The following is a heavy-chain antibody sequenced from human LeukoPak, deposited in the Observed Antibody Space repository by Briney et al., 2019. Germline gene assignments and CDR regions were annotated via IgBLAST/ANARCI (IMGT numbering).Heavy chain of an antibody. CDR2: ISGSGGST. Sequence: SGGSLRLSCAASGFTFSSYAMSWVRQVPGKGLEWVSAISGSGGSTYYADSVKGRFTISRDNSKNTLYLQMNSLRAEDTAVYYCAKDFKRIAAAGWFDPWGQGTLVTVSS. CDR3: AKDFKRIAAAGWFDP. D-gene: IGHD6-13*01. J-gene: IGHJ5*02. CDR1: GFTFSSYA. V-gene: IGHV3-23*01.